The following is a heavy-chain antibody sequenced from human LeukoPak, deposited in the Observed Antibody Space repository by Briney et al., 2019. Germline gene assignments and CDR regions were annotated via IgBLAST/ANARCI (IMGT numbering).Heavy chain of an antibody. Sequence: GRSLRLSCAASGFTFSSYGMHWVRQAPGKGLEWVAVIWYDGSNKYYADSVKGRFTISSDNSKNTLYLQMNSLRAEDTAVYYCAKDQDGFWSGYYTCGYWGQGTLVTVSS. CDR1: GFTFSSYG. V-gene: IGHV3-33*06. CDR3: AKDQDGFWSGYYTCGY. CDR2: IWYDGSNK. D-gene: IGHD3-3*01. J-gene: IGHJ4*02.